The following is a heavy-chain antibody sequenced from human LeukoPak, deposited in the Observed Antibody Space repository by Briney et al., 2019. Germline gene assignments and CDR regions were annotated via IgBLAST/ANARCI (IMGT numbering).Heavy chain of an antibody. CDR3: AKGKNTGSYLSHVDY. CDR2: INWNGGST. J-gene: IGHJ4*02. Sequence: GGSLRLSCAASGFTFDDYGMSWVRQAPGKGLEWVSGINWNGGSTGYADSVKGRFTISRDNAKNSLYLQMNSLRAEDTALYYCAKGKNTGSYLSHVDYWGQGTLVTVSS. CDR1: GFTFDDYG. V-gene: IGHV3-20*04. D-gene: IGHD3-10*01.